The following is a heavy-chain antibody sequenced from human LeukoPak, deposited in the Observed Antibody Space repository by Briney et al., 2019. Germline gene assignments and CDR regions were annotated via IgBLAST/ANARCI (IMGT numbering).Heavy chain of an antibody. CDR3: ARTSEAPHTYYYDSSGYYGDAFDI. J-gene: IGHJ3*02. Sequence: SVKVSCKASGGTFSSYAISWVRQAPGQGLEWMGRIIPIFGTANYAQKFQGRVTITADESTSTAYMELSSLRSEDTAVYYCARTSEAPHTYYYDSSGYYGDAFDIWGQGTMVTVSS. CDR2: IIPIFGTA. CDR1: GGTFSSYA. D-gene: IGHD3-22*01. V-gene: IGHV1-69*13.